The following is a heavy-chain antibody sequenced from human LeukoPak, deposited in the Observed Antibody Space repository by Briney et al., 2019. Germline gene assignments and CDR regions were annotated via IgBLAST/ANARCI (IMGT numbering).Heavy chain of an antibody. J-gene: IGHJ4*02. Sequence: GGSLRLSCAASGFTFSTYRMHWVRQAPGKGLVWVSRIKSDGSNTDYADSVKGRFTISRDNAKNTLYLQMNSLRAEDTAVYYCARTNYYFDYWGQGTLVTVSS. V-gene: IGHV3-74*01. D-gene: IGHD4/OR15-4a*01. CDR1: GFTFSTYR. CDR2: IKSDGSNT. CDR3: ARTNYYFDY.